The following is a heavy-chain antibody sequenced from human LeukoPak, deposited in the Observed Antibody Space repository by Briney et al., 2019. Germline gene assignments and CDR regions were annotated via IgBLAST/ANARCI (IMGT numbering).Heavy chain of an antibody. CDR3: AKDLLRYNWNYEGPYY. CDR2: ISYDGSNK. Sequence: GGSLRLSCAASRFTFSSYGMHWVRQAPGKGLEWVELISYDGSNKYYADSVKGRFTISRDNSKNTLYLQMNSLRAEDTAVYYCAKDLLRYNWNYEGPYYWGQGILVTVSS. V-gene: IGHV3-30*18. CDR1: RFTFSSYG. D-gene: IGHD1-7*01. J-gene: IGHJ4*02.